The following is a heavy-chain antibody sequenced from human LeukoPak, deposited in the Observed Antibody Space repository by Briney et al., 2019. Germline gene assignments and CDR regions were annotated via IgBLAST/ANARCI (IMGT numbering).Heavy chain of an antibody. V-gene: IGHV3-7*01. CDR1: EFTFSSYW. D-gene: IGHD4-17*01. CDR3: ARDLIHGTFDI. J-gene: IGHJ3*02. CDR2: IKQDGSEK. Sequence: GGSLRLSCAASEFTFSSYWMSWVRQAPGKGLERVANIKQDGSEKNCVDSVKGRFTISRDNAKNSLYLQMSSLRAEDTAVYYCARDLIHGTFDIWGQGTMVTVSS.